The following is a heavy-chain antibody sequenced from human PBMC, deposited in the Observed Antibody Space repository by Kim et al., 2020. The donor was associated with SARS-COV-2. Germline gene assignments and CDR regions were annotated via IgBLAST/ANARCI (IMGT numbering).Heavy chain of an antibody. CDR1: GFTFSSYV. D-gene: IGHD3-10*02. CDR3: VFRGTKGGPFHY. V-gene: IGHV3-23*01. J-gene: IGHJ4*02. Sequence: GGSLRLSCAASGFTFSSYVMNWVRQAPGKGLEWVSTVSGRGDTTHYAESVKGRFTISRDNSRNTLLLQMSSLRAEDTAIYYCVFRGTKGGPFHYGGQG. CDR2: VSGRGDTT.